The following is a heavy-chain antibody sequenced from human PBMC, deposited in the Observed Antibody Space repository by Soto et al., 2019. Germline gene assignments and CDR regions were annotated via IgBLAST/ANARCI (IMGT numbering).Heavy chain of an antibody. CDR2: IYYSGST. CDR3: FFFQAEDGIRYTVPVSAVLLNRSSDL. D-gene: IGHD3-16*02. J-gene: IGHJ2*01. Sequence: QTPGKALEWIGSIYYSGSTYYNPSLKSRVTISVDTSKNQFSLKLSSVTAADTAVYYCFFFQAEDGIRYTVPVSAVLLNRSSDL. V-gene: IGHV4-39*01.